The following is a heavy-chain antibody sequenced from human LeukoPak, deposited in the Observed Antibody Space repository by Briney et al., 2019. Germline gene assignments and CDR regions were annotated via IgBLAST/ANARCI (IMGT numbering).Heavy chain of an antibody. J-gene: IGHJ3*02. CDR2: IYYSGST. D-gene: IGHD1-7*01. CDR3: AREELELYAFDI. V-gene: IGHV4-59*11. Sequence: PSETLSLTCTVSGGSISSHYWSWIRRPPGKGLEWIGYIYYSGSTNYNPSLKSRVTISVDTSKNQFPLKLSSVTAADTAVYYCAREELELYAFDIWGQGTMVTVSS. CDR1: GGSISSHY.